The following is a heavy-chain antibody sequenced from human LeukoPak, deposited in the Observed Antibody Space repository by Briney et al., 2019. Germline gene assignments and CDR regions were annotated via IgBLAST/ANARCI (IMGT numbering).Heavy chain of an antibody. Sequence: GGSLRLSCAASGFTFSDYTMNWVRQAPGKGLEWVSSINGGSSYIFYADSVRGRFTISRDNAKTSLYLQMNSLRAEDTAVYYCASIAVAGEFDCWGQGTLVTVSS. CDR3: ASIAVAGEFDC. CDR2: INGGSSYI. V-gene: IGHV3-21*01. CDR1: GFTFSDYT. J-gene: IGHJ4*02. D-gene: IGHD6-19*01.